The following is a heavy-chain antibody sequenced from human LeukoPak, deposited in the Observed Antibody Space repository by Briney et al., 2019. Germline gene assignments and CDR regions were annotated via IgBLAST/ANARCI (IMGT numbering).Heavy chain of an antibody. Sequence: GESLKISCKGSGYSFTSYWINWARQMPGKGLEWMGRIDPSDSYTNYSPSFQGHVTISADKSISAAYLQWSSLKASDTAMYYCARQVGATSYDAFDIWGQGTMVTVSS. D-gene: IGHD1-26*01. CDR2: IDPSDSYT. V-gene: IGHV5-10-1*01. CDR1: GYSFTSYW. J-gene: IGHJ3*02. CDR3: ARQVGATSYDAFDI.